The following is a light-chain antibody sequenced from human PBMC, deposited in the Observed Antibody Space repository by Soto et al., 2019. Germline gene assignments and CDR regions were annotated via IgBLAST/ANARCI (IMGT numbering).Light chain of an antibody. V-gene: IGKV1D-16*01. Sequence: DVPMTQSPSSLSASVGDTVTITCRARQSISTWLAWYQQKPNQAPKSLISGASNLQSGVPSRFSVSGSGTDFTLAISSLQPEDVATYYCQQFYTFPLTIGGGTKVEIK. CDR2: GAS. CDR3: QQFYTFPLT. CDR1: QSISTW. J-gene: IGKJ4*01.